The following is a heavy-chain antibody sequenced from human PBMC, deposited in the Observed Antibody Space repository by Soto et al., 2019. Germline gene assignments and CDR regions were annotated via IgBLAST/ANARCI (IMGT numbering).Heavy chain of an antibody. Sequence: QVQLVQSGAEVKKPGASVKVSCSTSGYTFTSYAMHWVRQAPGQRLEWLGWINTDNGKTRYSENFQDRVTITRDTSASTAYMELRSLRSEDTAVYYCARAGSGWNVVVSWGQGTRVTVSS. D-gene: IGHD6-19*01. J-gene: IGHJ5*02. CDR3: ARAGSGWNVVVS. V-gene: IGHV1-3*04. CDR1: GYTFTSYA. CDR2: INTDNGKT.